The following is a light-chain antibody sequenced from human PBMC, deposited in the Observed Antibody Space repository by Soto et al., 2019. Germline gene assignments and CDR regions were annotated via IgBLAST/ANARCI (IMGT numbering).Light chain of an antibody. Sequence: QSALTQPPSASGTPGQWVTISCSGGSSNIGTNHVYWYQHLPGAAPKLLIYRNSLRPSGVPDRFSGSNSGTSASLAISGLRSDDEADYYCAAWDDSLSGWVFGGGTKLTVL. CDR1: SSNIGTNH. CDR2: RNS. V-gene: IGLV1-47*01. J-gene: IGLJ3*02. CDR3: AAWDDSLSGWV.